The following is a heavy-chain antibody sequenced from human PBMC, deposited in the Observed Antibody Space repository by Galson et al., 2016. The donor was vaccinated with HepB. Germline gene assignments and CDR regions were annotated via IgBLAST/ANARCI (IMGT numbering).Heavy chain of an antibody. V-gene: IGHV3-33*01. CDR2: IWYDGSNK. J-gene: IGHJ6*02. CDR1: GFTFGRHG. D-gene: IGHD2-8*01. CDR3: GRDRGVYVYYSYGMDV. Sequence: SLRLSCAASGFTFGRHGMHWVRQAPGKGPEWVAVIWYDGSNKYYAESVKGRFTITRDNSENPVYLQMKSLRADDTAVYYCGRDRGVYVYYSYGMDVWGQGTTVAVSS.